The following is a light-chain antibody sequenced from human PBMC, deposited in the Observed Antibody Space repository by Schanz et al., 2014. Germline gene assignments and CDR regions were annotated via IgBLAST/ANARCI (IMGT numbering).Light chain of an antibody. J-gene: IGLJ1*01. CDR2: DDI. CDR1: TRDVANHNI. V-gene: IGLV2-14*02. Sequence: QSVLAQPASVSGSPGQSITISCTGTTRDVANHNIVSWYQQHPGKAPKLMIYDDIKRPSGVSIRFSGSKSGNTASLIISGLQAEDEADYYCSSYTSSSTLVYVFGTGTKLTVL. CDR3: SSYTSSSTLVYV.